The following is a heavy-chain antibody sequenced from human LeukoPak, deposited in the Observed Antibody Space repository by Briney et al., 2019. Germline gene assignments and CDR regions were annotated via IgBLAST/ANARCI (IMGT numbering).Heavy chain of an antibody. CDR3: ARDLPPTLAAAGIYYYGMDV. V-gene: IGHV3-21*01. D-gene: IGHD6-13*01. Sequence: GGSLRLSCAASGFTFSSYRMNWVRQAPGKGLEWVSSISSSSSYIYYADSVKGRFTISRDNAKNSLYLQMNSLRAEDTAVYYCARDLPPTLAAAGIYYYGMDVWGQGTTVTVSS. J-gene: IGHJ6*02. CDR1: GFTFSSYR. CDR2: ISSSSSYI.